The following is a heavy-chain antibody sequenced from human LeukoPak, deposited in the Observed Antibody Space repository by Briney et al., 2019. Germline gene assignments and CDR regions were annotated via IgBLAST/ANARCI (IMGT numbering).Heavy chain of an antibody. J-gene: IGHJ4*02. V-gene: IGHV3-23*01. D-gene: IGHD3-22*01. CDR2: ISGSGGST. CDR3: AKAAKMLAMIVVVTIHFDY. Sequence: GGSLRLSCAASGFTFSSYAMSWVRQAPGKGLEWVSAISGSGGSTYYADSVKGRFTISRDNSKNTLYLQMNSLRAEDTAVYYCAKAAKMLAMIVVVTIHFDYWGQGTLVTVSS. CDR1: GFTFSSYA.